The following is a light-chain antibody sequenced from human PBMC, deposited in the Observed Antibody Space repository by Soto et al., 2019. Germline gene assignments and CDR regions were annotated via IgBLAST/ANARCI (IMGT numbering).Light chain of an antibody. CDR3: TSYAGNNNLV. J-gene: IGLJ2*01. V-gene: IGLV2-8*01. CDR1: SSDIGAYNY. CDR2: EVT. Sequence: HSVLTQPPSASGSPGQSVTFSCTGTSSDIGAYNYVSWYQQRPGEAPKLLIYEVTKRRSGVPNRFSGSKSGNTASLTVSALQTDDEADYYCTSYAGNNNLVFGGGTKLTVL.